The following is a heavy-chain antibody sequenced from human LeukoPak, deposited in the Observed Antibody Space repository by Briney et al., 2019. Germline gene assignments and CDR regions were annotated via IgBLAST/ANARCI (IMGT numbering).Heavy chain of an antibody. D-gene: IGHD4-17*01. J-gene: IGHJ5*02. CDR2: IYPGDSDT. V-gene: IGHV5-51*01. CDR1: GYSFTSHW. Sequence: GESLKISCKGSGYSFTSHWIGWVRQMPGKGLELMGIIYPGDSDTRYSPSFQGQVTMSADKSISTAYLQWSSLKASDTAIYYCARRAYGDYRFDPWGQGTLVTVSS. CDR3: ARRAYGDYRFDP.